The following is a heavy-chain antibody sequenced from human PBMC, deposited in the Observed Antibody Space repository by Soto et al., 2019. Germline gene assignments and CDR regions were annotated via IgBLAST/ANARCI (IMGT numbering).Heavy chain of an antibody. CDR3: ARGESIAAFWFDY. Sequence: QVQLVQSGAEVKKPGSSVKVSCKASGGTFSSYAISWVRQAPGQGLEWMGGIITIFSTANYAQKFQGRVTITADESTSTAYMEMSSLRTEDTAVYYCARGESIAAFWFDYWGQGTLVTVSS. D-gene: IGHD6-6*01. V-gene: IGHV1-69*12. CDR1: GGTFSSYA. J-gene: IGHJ4*02. CDR2: IITIFSTA.